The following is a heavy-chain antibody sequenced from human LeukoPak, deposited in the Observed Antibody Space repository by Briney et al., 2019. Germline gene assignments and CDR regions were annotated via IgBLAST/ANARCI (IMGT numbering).Heavy chain of an antibody. Sequence: GGSLRLSCAASGFTFSAYWMHWVRQDPEKGLMSVSHIKGDGSVTAYADSVKGRFTISRDNAKNMLYLQMYSLRVEDTAVYYCTRGCSSTKCPADYWGQGTLVTVSA. CDR3: TRGCSSTKCPADY. CDR2: IKGDGSVT. D-gene: IGHD2-2*01. V-gene: IGHV3-74*01. CDR1: GFTFSAYW. J-gene: IGHJ4*02.